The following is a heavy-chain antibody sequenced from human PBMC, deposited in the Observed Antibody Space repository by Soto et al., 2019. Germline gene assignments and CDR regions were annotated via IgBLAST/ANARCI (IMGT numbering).Heavy chain of an antibody. CDR1: DDSISSYY. J-gene: IGHJ4*02. D-gene: IGHD3-9*01. Sequence: SETQSLTCTDPDDSISSYYWTWIRPPPGKGLEWIGYISYSGSTNYNPSLKSRVTISVDTSKNQFSLNSLRVEDTAIHYCARIPHRYDALTGTGYWGQGALVTVSS. CDR3: ARIPHRYDALTGTGY. V-gene: IGHV4-59*12. CDR2: ISYSGST.